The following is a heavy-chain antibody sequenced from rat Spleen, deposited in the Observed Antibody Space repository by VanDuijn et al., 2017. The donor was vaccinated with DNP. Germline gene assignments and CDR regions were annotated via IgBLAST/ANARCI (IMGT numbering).Heavy chain of an antibody. V-gene: IGHV5-20*01. CDR2: ITYDGVGT. Sequence: GNYMAWVRQAPTKGLEWVASITYDGVGTYYRDSVKGRFTISRDISKTSLYLQMNSLKSEDTATYYCSTGRGGPDYWGQGVMVTVSS. D-gene: IGHD1-11*01. CDR1: GNY. J-gene: IGHJ2*01. CDR3: STGRGGPDY.